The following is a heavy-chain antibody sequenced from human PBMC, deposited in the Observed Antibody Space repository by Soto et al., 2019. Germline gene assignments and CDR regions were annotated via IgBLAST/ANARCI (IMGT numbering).Heavy chain of an antibody. V-gene: IGHV1-58*01. D-gene: IGHD2-2*02. Sequence: SVKGYCKASGFTFTISAVQCLRQARGQRLEWIGWIVVGSGNTNYAQKFQERVTITRDMSTSTAYMELSSLRSEDTAVYYCAAVNCSSTSCYRGDAFDIWGQGTMVTVSS. CDR2: IVVGSGNT. CDR3: AAVNCSSTSCYRGDAFDI. CDR1: GFTFTISA. J-gene: IGHJ3*02.